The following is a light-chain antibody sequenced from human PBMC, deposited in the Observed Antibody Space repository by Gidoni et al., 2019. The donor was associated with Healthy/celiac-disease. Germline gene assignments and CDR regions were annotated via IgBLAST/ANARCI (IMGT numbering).Light chain of an antibody. CDR3: QAWDRSTVV. Sequence: SYELTQPPSVSVSPGQTASITCSGDKLGDKYACWYQQKPGQSPVLVIYQDSKRPSGIPERLSGANSGNTATLTISGTQAMDEADYYCQAWDRSTVVFGGGTKLTVL. CDR1: KLGDKY. J-gene: IGLJ2*01. CDR2: QDS. V-gene: IGLV3-1*01.